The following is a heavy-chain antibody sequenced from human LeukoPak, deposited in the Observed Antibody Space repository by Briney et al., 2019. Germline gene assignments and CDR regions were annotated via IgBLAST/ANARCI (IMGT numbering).Heavy chain of an antibody. V-gene: IGHV1-2*02. CDR1: GYTFTGYY. CDR2: INPNSGGT. Sequence: ASVKVSCKASGYTFTGYYMHWVRQAPGQGLEWMGWINPNSGGTNYAQKFQGRVTMTRDTSISTAYMELSRLRSDDTAVYCCARGPNRNDVGYFDYWGQGTLVTVSS. J-gene: IGHJ4*02. D-gene: IGHD1-1*01. CDR3: ARGPNRNDVGYFDY.